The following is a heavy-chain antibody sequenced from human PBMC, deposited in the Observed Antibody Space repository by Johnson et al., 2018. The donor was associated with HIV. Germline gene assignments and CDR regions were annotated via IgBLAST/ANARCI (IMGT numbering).Heavy chain of an antibody. Sequence: EVQLVESGGDLVQPGGSLGLSCAASGFTFRSYAMNWVRQAPGKGLEWVSAITGSGDGTYYADSVTGRFSISRDNSRNTLFLQMRSLSADDTAVYYCAKARSWPYPYDAFDVWGQGTVVTVSS. CDR3: AKARSWPYPYDAFDV. CDR2: ITGSGDGT. CDR1: GFTFRSYA. D-gene: IGHD2-15*01. V-gene: IGHV3-23*04. J-gene: IGHJ3*01.